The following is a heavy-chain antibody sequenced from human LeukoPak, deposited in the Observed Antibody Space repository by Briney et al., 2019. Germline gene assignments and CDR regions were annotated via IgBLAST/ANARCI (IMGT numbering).Heavy chain of an antibody. Sequence: SETLSLTCSVSGGSISSSNYYWGWIRQPPGKGLEWIGSIHYSGSTFYNQSLESRVTISVDTSKNQFSLKLTSVTASDSAVYYCARRGMAVAGAGNYYFDYWGQGALVTVSS. CDR2: IHYSGST. D-gene: IGHD6-19*01. CDR3: ARRGMAVAGAGNYYFDY. CDR1: GGSISSSNYY. J-gene: IGHJ4*02. V-gene: IGHV4-39*01.